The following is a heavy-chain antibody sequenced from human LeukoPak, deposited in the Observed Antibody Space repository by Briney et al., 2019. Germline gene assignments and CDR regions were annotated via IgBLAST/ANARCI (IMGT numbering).Heavy chain of an antibody. D-gene: IGHD3-9*01. V-gene: IGHV3-23*01. CDR3: ARDRSVYDILTGYDAFDI. Sequence: GGSLRLSCAASGFTFSSYAMSWVRQAPGKGLEWVSAISGSGGSTYYADSVKGRFTISRDNSKNTLYLQMNSLRAEDTAVYYCARDRSVYDILTGYDAFDIWGQGTMVTVSS. CDR2: ISGSGGST. CDR1: GFTFSSYA. J-gene: IGHJ3*02.